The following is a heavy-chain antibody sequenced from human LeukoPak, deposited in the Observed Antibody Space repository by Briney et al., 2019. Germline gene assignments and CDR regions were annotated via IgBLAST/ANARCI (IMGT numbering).Heavy chain of an antibody. Sequence: ASVKVSCKASGGTFSSYAIGWVRQAPGQGLEWMGRIIPIFGIANYAQKFQGRVTITADKSTSTAYMELSSLRSEDTAVYYCARAYCGGDCYSGYFQHWGQGTLVTVSS. V-gene: IGHV1-69*04. CDR2: IIPIFGIA. J-gene: IGHJ1*01. CDR1: GGTFSSYA. CDR3: ARAYCGGDCYSGYFQH. D-gene: IGHD2-21*02.